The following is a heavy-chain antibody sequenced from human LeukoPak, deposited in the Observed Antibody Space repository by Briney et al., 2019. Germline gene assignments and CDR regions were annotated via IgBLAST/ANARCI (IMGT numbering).Heavy chain of an antibody. CDR2: INPNSGGT. CDR1: GYTFTGYY. CDR3: AREGVYYYDILTGYYTQGWFDP. J-gene: IGHJ5*02. D-gene: IGHD3-9*01. V-gene: IGHV1-2*02. Sequence: GASVKVSCKASGYTFTGYYMHWVRQAPGQGLEWMGWINPNSGGTNYAQKFQGRVTMTRDTSISTAYMELSRLRSDDTAVYYCAREGVYYYDILTGYYTQGWFDPWGQGTLVTVSS.